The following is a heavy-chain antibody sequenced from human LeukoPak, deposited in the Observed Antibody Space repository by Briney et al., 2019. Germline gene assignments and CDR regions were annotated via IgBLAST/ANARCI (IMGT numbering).Heavy chain of an antibody. D-gene: IGHD2-21*01. CDR3: ARRGYCGGDCYSDY. J-gene: IGHJ4*02. Sequence: PGESLKISCRGSGYSFATYWIGWVRQMPGKGLEWMGIIYPGDSDTRYSPSFQGQVTISADKSISTAFLQWSSLKASDTAMYYCARRGYCGGDCYSDYWGQGTLVTVSS. CDR1: GYSFATYW. CDR2: IYPGDSDT. V-gene: IGHV5-51*01.